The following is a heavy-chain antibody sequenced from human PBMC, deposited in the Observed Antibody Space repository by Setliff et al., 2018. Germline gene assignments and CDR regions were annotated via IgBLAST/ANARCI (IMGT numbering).Heavy chain of an antibody. CDR2: IRFDGTEK. CDR1: GFTFSNYG. D-gene: IGHD6-19*01. CDR3: AKDPHSTGWYFVPYLDY. V-gene: IGHV3-30*02. Sequence: GGSLRLSCAASGFTFSNYGMHWVRQAPGKGLEWVASIRFDGTEKYYLDSVKGRFTISRDNSKNTLYLQMNSLTTEDTAVYYCAKDPHSTGWYFVPYLDYWGQGTLVTVSS. J-gene: IGHJ4*02.